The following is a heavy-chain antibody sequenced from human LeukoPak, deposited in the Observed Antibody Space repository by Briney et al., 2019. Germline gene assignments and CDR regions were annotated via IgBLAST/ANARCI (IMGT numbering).Heavy chain of an antibody. D-gene: IGHD3-22*01. J-gene: IGHJ4*02. V-gene: IGHV1-69*04. Sequence: SVKVSCKASGGTFSSYAISWVRQAPGQGLEWMGRIIPILGIANYAQKFQGRVTITADKSTSTAYMELSSLRSEDTAVYYCARDAPNFSITMIVGSFDYWGQGTLVTVSS. CDR2: IIPILGIA. CDR1: GGTFSSYA. CDR3: ARDAPNFSITMIVGSFDY.